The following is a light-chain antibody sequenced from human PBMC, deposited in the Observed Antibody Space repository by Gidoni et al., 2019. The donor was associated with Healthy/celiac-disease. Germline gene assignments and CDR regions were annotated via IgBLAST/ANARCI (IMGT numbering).Light chain of an antibody. CDR2: DVS. CDR1: SSDVGGYNY. CDR3: SSYTTSSTKV. V-gene: IGLV2-14*01. Sequence: QSALTQPASVSGSPGQSITISCTGTSSDVGGYNYVSWYQQHPGKAPKLMMYDVSNRPAGVSNRFSGSKSGNTASLTISGLQAEDEADYYCSSYTTSSTKVFGTGTKVIVL. J-gene: IGLJ1*01.